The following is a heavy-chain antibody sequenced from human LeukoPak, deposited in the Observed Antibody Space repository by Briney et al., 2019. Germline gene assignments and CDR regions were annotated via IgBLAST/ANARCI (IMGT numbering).Heavy chain of an antibody. CDR1: GGSVSTDSYY. CDR3: ARGSNWNYGPPFDY. V-gene: IGHV4-31*03. D-gene: IGHD1-7*01. Sequence: SETLSLTCTVSGGSVSTDSYYWRWIRQPPGKGLEWIGYIYYSGSTYYNPSLRSRVTISIDTSKNQFSLKLTSVTAADTAVYYCARGSNWNYGPPFDYWGQGTLVTVSS. CDR2: IYYSGST. J-gene: IGHJ4*02.